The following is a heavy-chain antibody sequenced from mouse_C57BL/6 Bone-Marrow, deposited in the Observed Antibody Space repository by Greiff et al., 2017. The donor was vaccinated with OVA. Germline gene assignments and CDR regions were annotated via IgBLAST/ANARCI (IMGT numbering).Heavy chain of an antibody. V-gene: IGHV1-50*01. CDR3: AREDDCYCAWFAY. CDR1: GYTFTSYW. CDR2: IDPSDGYT. D-gene: IGHD2-3*01. J-gene: IGHJ3*01. Sequence: QVQLQQSGAELVKPGASVKLSCKASGYTFTSYWMQWVKQRPGQGLEWIGEIDPSDGYTNYNQKFKGKATLTVDTSSSTAYMQLSSLTSEDSAVYYCAREDDCYCAWFAYWGQGTLVTVSA.